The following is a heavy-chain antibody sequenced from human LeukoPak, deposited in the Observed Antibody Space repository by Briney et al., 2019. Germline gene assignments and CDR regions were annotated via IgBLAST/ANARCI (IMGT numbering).Heavy chain of an antibody. J-gene: IGHJ5*02. CDR1: GGSIRSGGYS. Sequence: SETLSLTCAVSGGSIRSGGYSWSWIRQPPGRGLEWIGYIYYSGSTYYNPSLKSRVTISVDTAKNQFSLKLSSVTAADTAVFYCARESNYYGSGTGWFDPWGQGTLVTVSS. CDR2: IYYSGST. V-gene: IGHV4-30-4*07. CDR3: ARESNYYGSGTGWFDP. D-gene: IGHD3-10*01.